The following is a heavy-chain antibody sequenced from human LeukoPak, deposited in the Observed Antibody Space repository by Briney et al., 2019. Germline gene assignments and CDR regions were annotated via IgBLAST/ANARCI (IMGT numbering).Heavy chain of an antibody. J-gene: IGHJ4*02. Sequence: SETLSLTCTVSGGSISSGSYYWNWIRQPPGKGLEWIGYIYYSGSTNYNPSLKSRVTISVDTSKKQFSLKLSSVTAADTAVYYCARDPRDYGDSGWDYLDFWGQGTLVTVSS. V-gene: IGHV4-61*01. CDR3: ARDPRDYGDSGWDYLDF. CDR2: IYYSGST. D-gene: IGHD4-17*01. CDR1: GGSISSGSYY.